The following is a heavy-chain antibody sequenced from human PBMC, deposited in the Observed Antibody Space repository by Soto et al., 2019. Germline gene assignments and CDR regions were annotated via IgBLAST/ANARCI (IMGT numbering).Heavy chain of an antibody. Sequence: QVTLKESGPVLVKPTETLTLTCTVSGFSLSNARMGVSWIRQPPGKALEWLAHIFSNDEKSYSTSLKSRLTISKHTSKSQVVLTMTTMDPVDTATYYCARISTVVTHINDWGQGTLVTVSS. D-gene: IGHD4-17*01. CDR2: IFSNDEK. V-gene: IGHV2-26*01. CDR1: GFSLSNARMG. J-gene: IGHJ4*02. CDR3: ARISTVVTHIND.